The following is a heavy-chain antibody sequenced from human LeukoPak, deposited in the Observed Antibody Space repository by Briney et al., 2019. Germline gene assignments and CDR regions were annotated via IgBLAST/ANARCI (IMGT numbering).Heavy chain of an antibody. CDR2: IHTNTGNP. Sequence: GASVKVSCKASGYTFTTYTLNWVRQAPGQGLEWMGWIHTNTGNPTYAQGFRGRFAFSLDTSVSTAYLQISSLKAEDTAVYYCAREPIEKYCSGGNCNSYYYHYMDVWGKGTTVTVSS. CDR1: GYTFTTYT. CDR3: AREPIEKYCSGGNCNSYYYHYMDV. V-gene: IGHV7-4-1*02. D-gene: IGHD2-15*01. J-gene: IGHJ6*03.